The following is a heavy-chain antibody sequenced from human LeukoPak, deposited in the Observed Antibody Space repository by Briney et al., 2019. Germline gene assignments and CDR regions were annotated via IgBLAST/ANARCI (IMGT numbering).Heavy chain of an antibody. J-gene: IGHJ6*02. Sequence: GGSLRLSCAASGFTFDDYAMHWVRQAPGKGLEWVSGISWNSGSIGYADSVKGRFTISRDNAKNSLYLQMNSLRAEDTALYHCAKDRRYYDFWSGYYTSTGMDVWGQGTTVTVSS. D-gene: IGHD3-3*01. CDR1: GFTFDDYA. CDR2: ISWNSGSI. CDR3: AKDRRYYDFWSGYYTSTGMDV. V-gene: IGHV3-9*01.